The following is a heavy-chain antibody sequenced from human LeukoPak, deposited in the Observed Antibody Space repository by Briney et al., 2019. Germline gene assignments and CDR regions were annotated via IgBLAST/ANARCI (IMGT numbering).Heavy chain of an antibody. CDR3: ANAEYGDYVGYFDY. Sequence: GRSLRLSCAASGFTFSSYGMHWVRQTPGKGLEWVAVISYDGSNKYYADPVKGRFTISRDNSKNTLYLQMNSLRVEDTAVYYCANAEYGDYVGYFDYWGQGTLVTVSS. CDR1: GFTFSSYG. CDR2: ISYDGSNK. J-gene: IGHJ4*02. D-gene: IGHD4-17*01. V-gene: IGHV3-30*18.